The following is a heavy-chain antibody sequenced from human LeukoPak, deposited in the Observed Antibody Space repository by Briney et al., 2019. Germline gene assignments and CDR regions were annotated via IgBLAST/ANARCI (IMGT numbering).Heavy chain of an antibody. CDR2: IWYDGSNK. Sequence: GGSLRLYCAASGFTFSSYGMHWDRQAPGKGLEGVAVIWYDGSNKYYADSVKGRFTISRDNSKNTLYLKMHSLKAEDTAVYYCARGAYNHAFDIWGQGTMVTVS. D-gene: IGHD1-1*01. CDR3: ARGAYNHAFDI. CDR1: GFTFSSYG. V-gene: IGHV3-33*01. J-gene: IGHJ3*02.